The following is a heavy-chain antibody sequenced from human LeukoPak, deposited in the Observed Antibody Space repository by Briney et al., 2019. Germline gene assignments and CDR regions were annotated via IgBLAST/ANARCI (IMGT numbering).Heavy chain of an antibody. J-gene: IGHJ4*02. V-gene: IGHV3-30*18. CDR3: ANRFCTNSGCGVAY. Sequence: GRSLRLSCAASGFTFSNYGMLWVRQAPGKGLDWVAVVSYDGSDKHYADSVKGRFTISRDNSKNTLYRQLNSLRGDDTACYFCANRFCTNSGCGVAYWGQGTLVTVSS. D-gene: IGHD2-8*01. CDR1: GFTFSNYG. CDR2: VSYDGSDK.